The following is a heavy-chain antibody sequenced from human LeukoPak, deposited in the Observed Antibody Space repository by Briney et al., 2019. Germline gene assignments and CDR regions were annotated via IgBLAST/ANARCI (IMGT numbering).Heavy chain of an antibody. J-gene: IGHJ6*04. Sequence: SETLSLTCTVSGASINKDYWAWIRQPAGKGLEWIGRIHPSGITHQNPSLRGRVTMSIDASKNHFSLNLSSVTAADTAVYYCVRDEYRDVWGKGTTVTVSS. CDR2: IHPSGIT. CDR3: VRDEYRDV. CDR1: GASINKDY. V-gene: IGHV4-4*07. D-gene: IGHD2/OR15-2a*01.